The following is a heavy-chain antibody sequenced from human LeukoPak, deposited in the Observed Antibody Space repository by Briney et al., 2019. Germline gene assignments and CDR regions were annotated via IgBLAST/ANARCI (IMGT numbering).Heavy chain of an antibody. CDR3: TTNEYYYYYMDV. V-gene: IGHV3-15*01. CDR2: IKSKTDGGTT. J-gene: IGHJ6*03. Sequence: GGSLRLSCAASGFTFSNAWMSWVRQAPGKGLEWVGRIKSKTDGGTTDYAAPVKGRFTISRDDSKNTLYLQMNSLKTEDTAVYYCTTNEYYYYYMDVWCKGTTVTVSS. CDR1: GFTFSNAW. D-gene: IGHD1-1*01.